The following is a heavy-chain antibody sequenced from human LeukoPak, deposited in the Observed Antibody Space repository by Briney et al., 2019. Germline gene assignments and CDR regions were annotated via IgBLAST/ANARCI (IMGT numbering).Heavy chain of an antibody. CDR3: ARHAVLWFGESNIDY. CDR2: IYTSGST. CDR1: RGSISSSRYY. Sequence: SETLSLTCTVSRGSISSSRYYWSWISQPAGTGLEWLGRIYTSGSTHYNPSLKSRVTISVDTSKNQCYLKLSSVTAADTAVYYCARHAVLWFGESNIDYWGQGTLVTVSS. V-gene: IGHV4-61*02. D-gene: IGHD3-10*01. J-gene: IGHJ4*02.